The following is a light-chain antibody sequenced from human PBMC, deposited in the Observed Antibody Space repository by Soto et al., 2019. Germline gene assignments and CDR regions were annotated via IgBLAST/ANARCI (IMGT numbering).Light chain of an antibody. Sequence: QSVVTQPPSASGSPGQSVTISCTGTSSDVGGYNYVSWYQQHPGKAPKLMIYEVSKRPSGVPDRFSGSKSGNTASLTVSGLQAEDEAGYYCSSYAGSTVSGTGTKVTVL. CDR1: SSDVGGYNY. CDR3: SSYAGSTV. V-gene: IGLV2-8*01. CDR2: EVS. J-gene: IGLJ1*01.